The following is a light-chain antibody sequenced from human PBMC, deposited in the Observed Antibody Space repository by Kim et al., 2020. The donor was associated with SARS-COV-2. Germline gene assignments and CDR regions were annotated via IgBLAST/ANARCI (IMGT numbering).Light chain of an antibody. V-gene: IGLV3-1*01. CDR3: QAWDSSTYV. Sequence: SYELTQPPSVSVSPGQTASITCSGDKLGDKYACWYQQKPGQSPVLVIYQDSKRPSGIPGRFSGSNSGNTATLTISGTQAMDEADYYCQAWDSSTYVFGTG. CDR2: QDS. J-gene: IGLJ1*01. CDR1: KLGDKY.